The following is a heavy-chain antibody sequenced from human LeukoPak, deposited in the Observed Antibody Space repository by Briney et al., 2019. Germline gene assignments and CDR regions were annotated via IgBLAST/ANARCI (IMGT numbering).Heavy chain of an antibody. CDR1: GFTLSSNA. CDR3: TTSQQFAGYYYYYMDV. CDR2: IKRKVDGATK. D-gene: IGHD6-6*01. J-gene: IGHJ6*03. Sequence: GRSLSLSCAASGFTLSSNATSWVRQPPAKGLEWVGRIKRKVDGATKDYAAPGTGRLTIPRDDPKNTMYLEIDSMKSQDTAVYYCTTSQQFAGYYYYYMDVWGKGTPVTVSS. V-gene: IGHV3-15*01.